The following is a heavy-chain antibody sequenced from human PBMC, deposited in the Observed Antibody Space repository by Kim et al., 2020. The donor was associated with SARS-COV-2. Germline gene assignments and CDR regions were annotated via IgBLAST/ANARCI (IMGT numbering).Heavy chain of an antibody. V-gene: IGHV1-46*01. D-gene: IGHD3-10*01. Sequence: FQGRVTMTRDTSTSTVYMELSSLRSEDTAVYYCARDTGWVRGESYYGMDVWGQGTTVTVSS. CDR3: ARDTGWVRGESYYGMDV. J-gene: IGHJ6*02.